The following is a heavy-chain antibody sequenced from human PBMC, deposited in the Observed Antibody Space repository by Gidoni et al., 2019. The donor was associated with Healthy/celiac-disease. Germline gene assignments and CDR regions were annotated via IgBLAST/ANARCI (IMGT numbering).Heavy chain of an antibody. CDR2: IGYEGSNK. V-gene: IGHV3-33*01. CDR1: GFTFSSYG. D-gene: IGHD1-26*01. Sequence: QVQLVESGGGVVQPGRSLRLSCAASGFTFSSYGMHGVRQAPGKGLEWFAVIGYEGSNKYYADSVKGRFTISRDNSKNPLYLQMNSLRAEDTAVYYCAREFRGSYGAGLDYWGQGTLVTVSS. J-gene: IGHJ4*02. CDR3: AREFRGSYGAGLDY.